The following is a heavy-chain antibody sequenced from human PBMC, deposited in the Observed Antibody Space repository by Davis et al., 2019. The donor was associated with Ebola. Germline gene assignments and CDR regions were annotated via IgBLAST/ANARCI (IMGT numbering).Heavy chain of an antibody. CDR3: ARDRPLDFFFGDYYGMDV. CDR1: GFTFRTYS. CDR2: ISSDRDYI. V-gene: IGHV3-21*01. D-gene: IGHD3-16*01. Sequence: PGGSLRLSCAASGFTFRTYSMSWVRQAPGKGLEWVSSISSDRDYIYYADSAKGRFTISRDNAKHSLYLQMNSLRAEDTAVYYCARDRPLDFFFGDYYGMDVWGQGTTVTVSS. J-gene: IGHJ6*02.